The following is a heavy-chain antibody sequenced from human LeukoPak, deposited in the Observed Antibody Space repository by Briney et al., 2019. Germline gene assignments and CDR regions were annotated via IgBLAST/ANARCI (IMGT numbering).Heavy chain of an antibody. CDR2: INPNSGGT. CDR3: ARDRGSTVTTLKAVYFDY. J-gene: IGHJ4*02. V-gene: IGHV1-2*02. Sequence: GASVKVSCKASGYTFTSYAMNWVRQAPGQGLEWMGWINPNSGGTNFAQKFQRRVTVTMDTSLSTVYMELSRLRSDDTAVYFCARDRGSTVTTLKAVYFDYWGQGALVTVSS. D-gene: IGHD4-17*01. CDR1: GYTFTSYA.